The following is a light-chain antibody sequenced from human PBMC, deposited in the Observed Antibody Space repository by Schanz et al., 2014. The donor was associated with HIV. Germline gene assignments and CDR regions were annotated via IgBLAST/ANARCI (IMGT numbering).Light chain of an antibody. Sequence: QSVLTQPPSVSGAPGQRVTISCTGSSSNIGAGYDVHWYQQLPGTAPKLLIYGDYNRPSGVPDRFSGSKSGTSASLAITGLQAEDEADYYCQSYDSSLSGWVFGGGTKVTVL. V-gene: IGLV1-40*01. CDR3: QSYDSSLSGWV. J-gene: IGLJ3*02. CDR1: SSNIGAGYD. CDR2: GDY.